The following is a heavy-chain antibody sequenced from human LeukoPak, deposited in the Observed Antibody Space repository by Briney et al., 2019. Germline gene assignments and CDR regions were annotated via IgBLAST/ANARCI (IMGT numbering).Heavy chain of an antibody. D-gene: IGHD2-15*01. V-gene: IGHV1-2*06. J-gene: IGHJ4*02. CDR2: INPNSGGT. CDR3: ARGPVVVAGYFDY. CDR1: GYTFTGYY. Sequence: ASVKVSCKASGYTFTGYYMHWVRQAPGQGLEWMGRINPNSGGTNYAQKFQGRVTMTRDTSISTAYMELSRLRSDGTAVYYCARGPVVVAGYFDYWGQGTLVTVSS.